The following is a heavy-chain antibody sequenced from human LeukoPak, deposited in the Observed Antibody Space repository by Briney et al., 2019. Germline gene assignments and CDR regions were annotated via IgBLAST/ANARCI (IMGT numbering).Heavy chain of an antibody. D-gene: IGHD6-13*01. CDR2: ISGSGGST. CDR3: AKAIYSSSRMDV. Sequence: PGGSLRLSYAASGFTFSSYAMSWVRQAPGKGLEWVSAISGSGGSTYYADSVKGRFTISRDNSKNTLYLQMNSLRAEDTAVYYCAKAIYSSSRMDVWGQGTTVTVSS. J-gene: IGHJ6*02. V-gene: IGHV3-23*01. CDR1: GFTFSSYA.